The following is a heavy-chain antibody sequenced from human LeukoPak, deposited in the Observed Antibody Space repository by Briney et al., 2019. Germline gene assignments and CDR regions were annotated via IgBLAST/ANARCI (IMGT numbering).Heavy chain of an antibody. V-gene: IGHV3-21*01. CDR2: ISTTSSYI. CDR3: ARNRGDPSYFDY. J-gene: IGHJ4*02. CDR1: GFTFNGYS. Sequence: GGSLRLSCTASGFTFNGYSMNWVRQAPGKGLEWVSSISTTSSYIYYADSVKGRFTISRNNPKNSLYLQMNSLRAEDTAVYYCARNRGDPSYFDYWGQGTLVTVSS. D-gene: IGHD4-17*01.